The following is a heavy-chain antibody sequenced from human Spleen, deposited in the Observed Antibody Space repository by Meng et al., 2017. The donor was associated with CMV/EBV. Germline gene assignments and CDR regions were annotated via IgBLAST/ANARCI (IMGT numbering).Heavy chain of an antibody. CDR1: VGSMGSSSSY. CDR3: ARGWGPLTLDY. CDR2: IYYSGST. V-gene: IGHV4-39*07. Sequence: RQVKEWGQGCGKHSETLPLICTVSVGSMGSSSSYWGWIRQPPGKGLEWIGSIYYSGSTYYNPSLKSRVTISVDTSKNQFSLKLSSVTAADTAVYYCARGWGPLTLDYWGQGTLVTVSS. D-gene: IGHD3-16*01. J-gene: IGHJ4*02.